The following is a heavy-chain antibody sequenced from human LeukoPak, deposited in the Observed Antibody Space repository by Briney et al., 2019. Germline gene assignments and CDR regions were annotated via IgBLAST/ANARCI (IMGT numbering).Heavy chain of an antibody. Sequence: GGSLRLSCAASGFTFSSYAMSWVRQAPGKGLEWVANIKQDGSEKYYMDSVKGRFTISRDNAKNSLYLQMNSLRAEDTAVYYCTRGDLVGVTGRAYQHWGQGTLATVSS. CDR2: IKQDGSEK. CDR3: TRGDLVGVTGRAYQH. V-gene: IGHV3-7*01. J-gene: IGHJ1*01. D-gene: IGHD1-26*01. CDR1: GFTFSSYA.